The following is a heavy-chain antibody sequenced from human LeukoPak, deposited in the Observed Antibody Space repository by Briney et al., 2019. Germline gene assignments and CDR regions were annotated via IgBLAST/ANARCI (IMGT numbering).Heavy chain of an antibody. V-gene: IGHV1-69*13. J-gene: IGHJ4*02. Sequence: ASVKVSCKASGGTFSSYAISWVRQAPGQGLEWMGGIIPIFGTANYAQKFQGRVTITADASTSTAYMELSSLRSEDTAVYYCARDGQYCSSTSCYTEGYFDYWGQGTLVTVSS. CDR2: IIPIFGTA. D-gene: IGHD2-2*02. CDR1: GGTFSSYA. CDR3: ARDGQYCSSTSCYTEGYFDY.